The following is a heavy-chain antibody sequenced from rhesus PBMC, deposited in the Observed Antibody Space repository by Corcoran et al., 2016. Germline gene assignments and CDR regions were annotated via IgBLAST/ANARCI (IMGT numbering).Heavy chain of an antibody. V-gene: IGHV4-80*01. Sequence: QVQLQESGPGLVKPSETLSLTCAVSGGSFSSYWWSWIRQPPGKGLEWIGEITGNSGSTNYNPSLKSRVTISTDASKNQFSLKLSSVTAADTAVYYCARYSSGWFYDYWGQGVLVTVSS. D-gene: IGHD6-31*01. CDR2: ITGNSGST. J-gene: IGHJ4*01. CDR1: GGSFSSYW. CDR3: ARYSSGWFYDY.